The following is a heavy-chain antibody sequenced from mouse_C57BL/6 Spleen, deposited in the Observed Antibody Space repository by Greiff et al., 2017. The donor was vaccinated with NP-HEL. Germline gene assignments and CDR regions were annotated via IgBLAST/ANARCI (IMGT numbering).Heavy chain of an antibody. V-gene: IGHV5-6*01. CDR3: AREFITTGVASAWFAY. D-gene: IGHD1-1*01. CDR2: ISSGGSYT. Sequence: EVHLVESGGDLVKPGGSLKLSCAASGFTFSSYGMSWVRQTPDKRLEWVATISSGGSYTYYPDSVKGRFTISRDNAKNTLYLQMSSMKSEDTAMYYCAREFITTGVASAWFAYWGQGTLVTVSA. J-gene: IGHJ3*01. CDR1: GFTFSSYG.